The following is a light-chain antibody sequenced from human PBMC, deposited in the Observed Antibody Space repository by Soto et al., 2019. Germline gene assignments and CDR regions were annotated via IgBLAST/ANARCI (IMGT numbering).Light chain of an antibody. J-gene: IGKJ1*01. Sequence: EIVMTQSQATLSVSPGERATLSCRASQSVSSNLAWYQQKPGQAPRLLIYGASTRATGIPARFSGSGSGTEVTLTISSRQSEDFAVYYFQQYNNWPRTFGQGTKWEIK. CDR1: QSVSSN. V-gene: IGKV3-15*01. CDR3: QQYNNWPRT. CDR2: GAS.